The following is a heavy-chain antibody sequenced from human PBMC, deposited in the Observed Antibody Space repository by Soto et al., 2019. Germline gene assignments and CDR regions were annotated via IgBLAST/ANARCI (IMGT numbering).Heavy chain of an antibody. CDR2: IIPIFGTA. V-gene: IGHV1-69*13. J-gene: IGHJ5*02. CDR1: GGTFSSYA. CDR3: ARYSSGWYNWFDP. D-gene: IGHD6-19*01. Sequence: SVKVSCKASGGTFSSYAISWVRQAPGQGLEWMGGIIPIFGTANYAQKFQGRVTITADESTSTAYMELSSLRSEDTAVYYCARYSSGWYNWFDPWGQGTLVTVSS.